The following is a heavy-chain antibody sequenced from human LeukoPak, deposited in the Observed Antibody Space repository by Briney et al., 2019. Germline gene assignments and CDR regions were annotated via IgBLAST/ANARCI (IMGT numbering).Heavy chain of an antibody. CDR3: ARDTGHYYDSSGYPLGY. D-gene: IGHD3-22*01. CDR1: GYTFTGYY. J-gene: IGHJ4*02. Sequence: SVKVSCKASGYTFTGYYMHWVRQAPGQGLEWMGRIIPILGIANYAQKFQGRVTITADKSTSTAYMELSSLRSEDTAVYYCARDTGHYYDSSGYPLGYWGQGTLVTVSS. V-gene: IGHV1-69*04. CDR2: IIPILGIA.